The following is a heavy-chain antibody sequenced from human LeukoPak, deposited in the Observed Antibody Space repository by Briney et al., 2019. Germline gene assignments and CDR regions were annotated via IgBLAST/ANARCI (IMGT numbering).Heavy chain of an antibody. CDR2: ISGSGGSP. V-gene: IGHV3-23*01. CDR1: GFTFSSYA. J-gene: IGHJ4*02. D-gene: IGHD2-2*01. Sequence: QPGGSLRLSCAASGFTFSSYAMSWVRQAPGRGLEWVSVISGSGGSPDYTGSVKGRFTISRDNSKNTLYLQMNSLRAEDTAVYYCAKGGKTIMCPTSCYDYWGQGTLVTVSS. CDR3: AKGGKTIMCPTSCYDY.